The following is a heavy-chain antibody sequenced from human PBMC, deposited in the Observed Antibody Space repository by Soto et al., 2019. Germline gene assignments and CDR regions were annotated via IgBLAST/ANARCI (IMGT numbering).Heavy chain of an antibody. CDR3: ARNPYYYDSSGYSGYYYYYGMDV. CDR2: TYYRSKWYN. CDR1: GDSVSSNSAA. V-gene: IGHV6-1*01. Sequence: SQTLSLTCAISGDSVSSNSAAWNWIRQSPSRGLEWLGRTYYRSKWYNDYAVSVKSRITINPDTSKNQSSLQLNSVTPEDTAVYYCARNPYYYDSSGYSGYYYYYGMDVWGQGTTVTVSS. J-gene: IGHJ6*02. D-gene: IGHD3-22*01.